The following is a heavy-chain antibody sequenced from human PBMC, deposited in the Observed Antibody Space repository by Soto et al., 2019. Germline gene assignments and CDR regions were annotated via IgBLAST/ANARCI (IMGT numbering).Heavy chain of an antibody. CDR2: ISSSSSYI. CDR1: GFTFSSYS. V-gene: IGHV3-21*01. D-gene: IGHD3-10*01. CDR3: AREYGSGSYYRDYYYGMDV. Sequence: GGSLRLSCAASGFTFSSYSMNWVRQAPGKGLEWVSSISSSSSYIYYADSVKGRFTISRDNAKNSLYLQMNSLRAEDTAVYYCAREYGSGSYYRDYYYGMDVWGQGTTVTVSS. J-gene: IGHJ6*02.